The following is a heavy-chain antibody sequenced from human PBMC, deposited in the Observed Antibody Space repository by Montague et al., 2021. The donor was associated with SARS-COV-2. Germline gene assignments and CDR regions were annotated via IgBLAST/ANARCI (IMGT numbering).Heavy chain of an antibody. CDR2: IYASGGT. D-gene: IGHD2-15*01. CDR3: TRGAVAAPPVMDY. V-gene: IGHV4-4*07. J-gene: IGHJ4*02. CDR1: GEPISGFF. Sequence: SETRSLTCSVSGEPISGFFWNWIRQPAGKGLEWIGRIYASGGTDYNPSLESRVTMSVDTSKNQFSLKVNSVTAADTAMYYCTRGAVAAPPVMDYWGRGTLVTVSS.